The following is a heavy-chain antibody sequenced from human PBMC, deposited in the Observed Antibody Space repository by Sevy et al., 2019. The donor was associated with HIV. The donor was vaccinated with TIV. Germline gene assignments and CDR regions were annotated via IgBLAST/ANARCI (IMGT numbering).Heavy chain of an antibody. Sequence: GGSLRLSCVASGLTVGSLSINWVRQAPGKGLEGVSVIHSDDTTYHADSVKDRFTISRDNFKNTLYLHMSSLRAEDTAVYYCARGKSGYGYALNYWGQGTLVTVSS. CDR3: ARGKSGYGYALNY. V-gene: IGHV3-66*01. J-gene: IGHJ4*02. CDR1: GLTVGSLS. D-gene: IGHD5-18*01. CDR2: IHSDDTT.